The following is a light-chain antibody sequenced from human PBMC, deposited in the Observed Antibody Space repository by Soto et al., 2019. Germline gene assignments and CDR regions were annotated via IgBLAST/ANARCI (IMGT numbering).Light chain of an antibody. CDR3: GTWDSSLSAGV. V-gene: IGLV1-51*02. J-gene: IGLJ1*01. Sequence: QSVLTQPPSVSAAPGQKVTISCSGSSSNIGNNYVSWYQQHPGTAPKLLIYENNKRPSGIPDRFSGSKSGTSATLGITGLQTGDEADYYCGTWDSSLSAGVFGTG. CDR2: ENN. CDR1: SSNIGNNY.